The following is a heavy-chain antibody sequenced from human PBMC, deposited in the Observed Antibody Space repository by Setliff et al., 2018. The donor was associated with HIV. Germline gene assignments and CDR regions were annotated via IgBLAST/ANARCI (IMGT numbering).Heavy chain of an antibody. V-gene: IGHV5-51*01. CDR3: ARHFGISYRSPFEP. CDR2: ISPDDSDT. D-gene: IGHD3-3*01. CDR1: GYVFTNYW. J-gene: IGHJ5*02. Sequence: TGESLKISCKSSGYVFTNYWIGWVRQMPGKGLEWIGIISPDDSDTRYSPSFQGQVTISVDKSTSTAYLQWSSLKASDSAIYYCARHFGISYRSPFEPWGQGTLVTVSS.